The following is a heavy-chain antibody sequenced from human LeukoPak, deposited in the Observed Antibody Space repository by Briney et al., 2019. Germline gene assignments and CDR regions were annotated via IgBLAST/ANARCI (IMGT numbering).Heavy chain of an antibody. CDR2: INPNSGGT. J-gene: IGHJ6*03. CDR3: ARDREYQLLPKMYYYYHMDV. Sequence: GASVKVSCKASGYTFTGYYMHWVRQAPGQGLEWMGRINPNSGGTNYAQKFQGRVTMTRDTSISTAYMELSRLRSDDTAVYYCARDREYQLLPKMYYYYHMDVWGKGTTVTVSS. V-gene: IGHV1-2*06. CDR1: GYTFTGYY. D-gene: IGHD2-2*01.